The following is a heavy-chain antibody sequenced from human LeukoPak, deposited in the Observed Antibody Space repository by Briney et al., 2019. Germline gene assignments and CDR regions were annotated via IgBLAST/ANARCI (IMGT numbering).Heavy chain of an antibody. CDR2: IRTKARGGTT. CDR1: GFIFGDHV. CDR3: AQNYGEDH. V-gene: IGHV3-49*04. J-gene: IGHJ4*02. Sequence: GGSLRLSCTASGFIFGDHVMTCVRQAPGKGLEWVGFIRTKARGGTTDYAASVKGRFTISRDDSKSIAYLQMNSLKTEDTAVYYCAQNYGEDHWGQGTLVTVSS. D-gene: IGHD4-17*01.